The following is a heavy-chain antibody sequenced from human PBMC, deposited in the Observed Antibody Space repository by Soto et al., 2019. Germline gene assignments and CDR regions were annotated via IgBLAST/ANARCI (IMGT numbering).Heavy chain of an antibody. CDR3: ARVVDIVATRKTWTFDY. J-gene: IGHJ4*02. D-gene: IGHD5-12*01. CDR1: GYTFTGYD. CDR2: INPNSGGT. Sequence: QVQLVQSGAEVKKPGASVKVSCKASGYTFTGYDMHWVRQAPGQGLQWIGWINPNSGGTNYAQKFQGRVTMTRDTSISTAYMELSRLRSDDTAVYYCARVVDIVATRKTWTFDYWGQGTLVTVSS. V-gene: IGHV1-2*02.